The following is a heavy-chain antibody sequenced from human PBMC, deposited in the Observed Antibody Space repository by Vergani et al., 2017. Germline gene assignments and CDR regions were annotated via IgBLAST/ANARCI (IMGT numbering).Heavy chain of an antibody. J-gene: IGHJ4*02. D-gene: IGHD3-10*01. CDR3: AAYPGVADLGEFDY. Sequence: QMQLVQSGPEVKKPGTSVKVSCKASGFTFTSSAVQWVRQARGQRLEWIGWIVVGSGNTKYAQKFQERVTITRDMSTSTAYMELSILRSEDTAVYYCAAYPGVADLGEFDYWGQGTLVTVSS. CDR1: GFTFTSSA. CDR2: IVVGSGNT. V-gene: IGHV1-58*01.